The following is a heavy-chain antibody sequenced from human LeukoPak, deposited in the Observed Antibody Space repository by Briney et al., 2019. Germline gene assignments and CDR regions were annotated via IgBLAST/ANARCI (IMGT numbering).Heavy chain of an antibody. V-gene: IGHV3-33*01. Sequence: TGGSLRLSCAASGFTFSSYGMHWVRQAPGKGLEWVAVIWYDGSNKYYADSVKGRFTISRDNSKNTLYLQMNSLRAEDTAVYYCARDMYDFWSGYYNEPGANWGQGTLVTVSS. D-gene: IGHD3-3*01. J-gene: IGHJ4*02. CDR1: GFTFSSYG. CDR3: ARDMYDFWSGYYNEPGAN. CDR2: IWYDGSNK.